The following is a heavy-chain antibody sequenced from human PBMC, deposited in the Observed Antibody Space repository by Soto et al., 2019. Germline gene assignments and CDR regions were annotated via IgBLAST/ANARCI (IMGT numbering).Heavy chain of an antibody. CDR2: IYWDDDK. V-gene: IGHV2-5*02. CDR1: GFSLSTSGVG. D-gene: IGHD3-10*01. CDR3: AHRGAWNYFDY. J-gene: IGHJ4*02. Sequence: QITVKESGPTLVKPTQTLTLTCSLSGFSLSTSGVGVGWIRQPPGQALEWLALIYWDDDKRYSPSLKSRLTSTNDTSTNQVVLTMTNMDPVDTATDYWAHRGAWNYFDYWGQGTPVTFSA.